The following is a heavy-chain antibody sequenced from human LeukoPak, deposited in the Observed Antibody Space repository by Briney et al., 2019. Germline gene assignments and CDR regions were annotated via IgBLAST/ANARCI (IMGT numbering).Heavy chain of an antibody. Sequence: GGSLRLSCAASGFTFSTYWMHWVRQAPGERLVWVSRIKSDGSTNYADSVKGRFTISRDNAKNTVSLQMNSLRAEDTGVYYCARAPSEIGGYYPEYFRHWGQGTLVTVSS. CDR2: IKSDGST. CDR3: ARAPSEIGGYYPEYFRH. CDR1: GFTFSTYW. V-gene: IGHV3-74*01. D-gene: IGHD3-22*01. J-gene: IGHJ1*01.